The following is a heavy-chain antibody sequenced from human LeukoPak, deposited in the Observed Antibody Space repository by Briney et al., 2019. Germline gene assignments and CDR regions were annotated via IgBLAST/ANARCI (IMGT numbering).Heavy chain of an antibody. D-gene: IGHD3-10*01. CDR1: GGSVSSGGSY. CDR2: IYYSGFT. Sequence: SQTLSLTCPVSGGSVSSGGSYWTWIRQRPGKGLELIGYIYYSGFTFYSPSLKTRFFISLDTSENQVSLKVNSVTAADTAVYYCARGGFFGSGSLFDSWGQGTLVTVSS. CDR3: ARGGFFGSGSLFDS. J-gene: IGHJ4*02. V-gene: IGHV4-31*03.